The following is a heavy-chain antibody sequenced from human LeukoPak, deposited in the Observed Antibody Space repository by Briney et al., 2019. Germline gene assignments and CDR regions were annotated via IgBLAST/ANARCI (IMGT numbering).Heavy chain of an antibody. Sequence: GGSLRLSCAASGFSVRDIYMTWVRLAPGKGLEWLSIIYSGDSPYYADSVKGRFIISRHTSSNTVDLQMNSLRAEDTAIYYCARVRGDHYDSSGYTLDGLDIWGQGTMVTVSS. CDR1: GFSVRDIY. D-gene: IGHD3-22*01. CDR2: IYSGDSP. V-gene: IGHV3-66*01. CDR3: ARVRGDHYDSSGYTLDGLDI. J-gene: IGHJ3*02.